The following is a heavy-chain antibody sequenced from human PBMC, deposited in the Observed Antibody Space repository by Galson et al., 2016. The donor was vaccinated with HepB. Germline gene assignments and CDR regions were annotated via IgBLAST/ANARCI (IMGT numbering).Heavy chain of an antibody. Sequence: SLRLSCAASGFTLRTYSMNWIRQAPGQGLEWISYISISSDTRFYADSVKARFTVSRDNAKNSLYLQMNSLRDEDTAVYYCARDIRITAAIFGAFDLWGQGTMVSVSS. V-gene: IGHV3-48*02. CDR2: ISISSDTR. D-gene: IGHD2-2*01. CDR1: GFTLRTYS. CDR3: ARDIRITAAIFGAFDL. J-gene: IGHJ3*01.